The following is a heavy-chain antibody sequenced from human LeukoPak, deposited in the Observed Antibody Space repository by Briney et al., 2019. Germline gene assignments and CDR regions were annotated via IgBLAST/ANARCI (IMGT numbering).Heavy chain of an antibody. Sequence: GESLKISCEASGYFFTCSWIGWLRQMPGKGLEWMGIIYPGDSDSRYSPSFQGQVTISVDRSINTAYLQWSSLKASDTAIYYCARILTYSSSWYYFDYWGQGTLVTVSS. J-gene: IGHJ4*02. CDR3: ARILTYSSSWYYFDY. V-gene: IGHV5-51*01. CDR2: IYPGDSDS. D-gene: IGHD6-13*01. CDR1: GYFFTCSW.